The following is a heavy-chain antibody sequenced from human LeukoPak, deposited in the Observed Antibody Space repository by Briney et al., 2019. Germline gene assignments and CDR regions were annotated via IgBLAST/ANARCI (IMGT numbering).Heavy chain of an antibody. J-gene: IGHJ4*02. CDR3: ARGVERWLQGFDY. CDR1: GGSISSGSYY. Sequence: PSETLSLTCTVSGGSISSGSYYWSWIRQPAGKGLEWIGRIYTSGSTNYNPSLKSRVTISVDTSKNQFSLKLSSVTAADTAVYYCARGVERWLQGFDYWGQGTLVTVSS. CDR2: IYTSGST. D-gene: IGHD5-24*01. V-gene: IGHV4-61*02.